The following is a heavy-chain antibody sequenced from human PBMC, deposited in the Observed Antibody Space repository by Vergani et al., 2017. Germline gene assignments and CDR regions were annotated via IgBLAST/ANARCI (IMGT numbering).Heavy chain of an antibody. CDR3: AREGYYSGSESYSPPRLYGMGV. J-gene: IGHJ6*02. CDR2: ISPYNDYT. D-gene: IGHD3-10*01. Sequence: QVQLVQSGGEVRKPGASVKVSCKASGYRFSSYGISWVRQAPGQGLEWMGWISPYNDYTHYAQKFQGRVTMTTDTSTNSVYLELRSLRSDDTAVYYCAREGYYSGSESYSPPRLYGMGVWGQGTTVTVSS. V-gene: IGHV1-18*01. CDR1: GYRFSSYG.